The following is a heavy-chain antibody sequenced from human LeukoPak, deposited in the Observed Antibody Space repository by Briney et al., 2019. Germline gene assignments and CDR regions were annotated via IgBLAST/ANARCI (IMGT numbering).Heavy chain of an antibody. D-gene: IGHD2-15*01. CDR2: IYYSGST. CDR1: GFSISSGGYY. J-gene: IGHJ6*02. CDR3: ARAFAGYCSGGSCYSGATKGYYYYGMDV. V-gene: IGHV4-31*03. Sequence: SQTPSLTCTVSGFSISSGGYYWRWLRQHPGKGLEWIGYIYYSGSTYYNPSLKSRVTISVDTSKNQFSLKLSSVTAADTAVYYCARAFAGYCSGGSCYSGATKGYYYYGMDVWGQGTTVTVSS.